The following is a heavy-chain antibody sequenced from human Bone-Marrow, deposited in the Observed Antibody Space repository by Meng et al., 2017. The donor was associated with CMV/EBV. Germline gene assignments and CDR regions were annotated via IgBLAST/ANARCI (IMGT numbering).Heavy chain of an antibody. CDR3: ARGHCSSTSCYRHYFDY. J-gene: IGHJ4*02. V-gene: IGHV3-7*01. CDR1: GFTFSSYW. Sequence: GESLKISCAASGFTFSSYWMSWVRQAPGKGLEWVANIKQDGSEKYYVDSVKGRFTISRDNAKNSLYLQMNSLRAEDTAVYYCARGHCSSTSCYRHYFDYWGQGTLVTVSS. CDR2: IKQDGSEK. D-gene: IGHD2-2*01.